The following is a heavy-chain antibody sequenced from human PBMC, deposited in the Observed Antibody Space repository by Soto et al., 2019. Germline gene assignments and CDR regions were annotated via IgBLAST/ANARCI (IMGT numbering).Heavy chain of an antibody. Sequence: QVQLQQSGPGLVKPTQALSLTCGISGDSVSTNTATWDWIRQSPSSGLEWLGRTYYRSKWYNDYAVSVKSRITINPDTSNNQLSLQLNSVIPDDTAVYYCARLIGNSWLDSWGQGTLVTVSS. J-gene: IGHJ5*01. CDR3: ARLIGNSWLDS. CDR2: TYYRSKWYN. D-gene: IGHD2-8*01. V-gene: IGHV6-1*01. CDR1: GDSVSTNTAT.